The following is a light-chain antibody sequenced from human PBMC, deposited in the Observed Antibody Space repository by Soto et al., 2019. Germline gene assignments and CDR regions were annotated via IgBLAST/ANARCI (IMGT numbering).Light chain of an antibody. CDR2: GAS. Sequence: EIVLTQSPGTLSLSPGERATLSCRASQSVSSYYLAWDQQKSGQAPRLLIYGASTRATGIPDRFSGSGSGTDFTLTIIRLEPEDFAVYYCQQYGSSRRTFGQGTKVEIK. J-gene: IGKJ1*01. V-gene: IGKV3-20*01. CDR3: QQYGSSRRT. CDR1: QSVSSYY.